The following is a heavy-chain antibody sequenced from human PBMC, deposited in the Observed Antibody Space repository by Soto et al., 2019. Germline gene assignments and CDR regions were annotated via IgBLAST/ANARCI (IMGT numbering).Heavy chain of an antibody. CDR3: ARLGGNTQHAFDS. Sequence: SETLSLTCAVYGGSFSGNYWSWVRQPPGKGLEWIGEVNHSGSTNYNSSLKSPVTISEDTSKNQFSLKLRSMTAADTAVYYCARLGGNTQHAFDSWGQGTMVTVSS. V-gene: IGHV4-34*01. J-gene: IGHJ3*02. CDR1: GGSFSGNY. CDR2: VNHSGST. D-gene: IGHD3-16*01.